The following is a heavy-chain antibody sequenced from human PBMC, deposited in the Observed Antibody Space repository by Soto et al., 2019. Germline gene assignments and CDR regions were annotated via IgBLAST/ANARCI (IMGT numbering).Heavy chain of an antibody. Sequence: GESLKISCKGSXYSFTSYWIGWVRQMPGKGLEWMGIIYPGDSDTRYSPSFQGQVTISADKSISTAYLQWSSLKASDTAMYYCARQNILTGYYNYGMDVWGQGTTVTVSS. CDR3: ARQNILTGYYNYGMDV. CDR2: IYPGDSDT. D-gene: IGHD3-9*01. V-gene: IGHV5-51*01. CDR1: XYSFTSYW. J-gene: IGHJ6*02.